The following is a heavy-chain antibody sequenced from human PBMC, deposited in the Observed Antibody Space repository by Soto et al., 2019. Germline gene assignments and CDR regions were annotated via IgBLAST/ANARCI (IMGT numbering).Heavy chain of an antibody. CDR1: GGSISSGGYY. J-gene: IGHJ3*02. D-gene: IGHD6-19*01. Sequence: PSETLSLTCTVSGGSISSGGYYWSWIRQHPGKGLEWIGYIYYSGSTYYNPSLKSRVTISVDTSKNQFSLKLGSVTAADTAVYYCARDKGGGSGWAGNPGAFDIWGQGTMVTVSS. CDR2: IYYSGST. V-gene: IGHV4-31*03. CDR3: ARDKGGGSGWAGNPGAFDI.